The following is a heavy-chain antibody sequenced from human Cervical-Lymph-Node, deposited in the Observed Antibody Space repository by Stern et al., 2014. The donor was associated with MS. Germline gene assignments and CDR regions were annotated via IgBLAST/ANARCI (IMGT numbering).Heavy chain of an antibody. D-gene: IGHD2-21*02. J-gene: IGHJ6*02. CDR1: GFTLSDYD. CDR2: IDTAGDT. Sequence: MQLVQSGGGLVQPGGSLRLSCAASGFTLSDYDMHWVRLTTGKGLEWVSAIDTAGDTYYVGSVKGRFTISRETGKNSLYLQMSGLRAGDTAVYYCARDVTGMDVWGQGTTVTVSS. CDR3: ARDVTGMDV. V-gene: IGHV3-13*04.